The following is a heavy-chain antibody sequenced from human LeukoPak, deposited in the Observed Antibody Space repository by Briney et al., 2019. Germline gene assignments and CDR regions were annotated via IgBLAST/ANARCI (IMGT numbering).Heavy chain of an antibody. D-gene: IGHD3-9*01. CDR3: AKDHRYFEYLGKAADY. CDR1: GFTFSSYG. CDR2: IRYDGSNK. V-gene: IGHV3-30*02. J-gene: IGHJ4*02. Sequence: GGSLRLSCAASGFTFSSYGMHWVRQAPGKGLEWVAFIRYDGSNKYYADSAKGRFTISRDNSKNTLYLQMNSLRPEDTALYYCAKDHRYFEYLGKAADYWGPGTMVTVSS.